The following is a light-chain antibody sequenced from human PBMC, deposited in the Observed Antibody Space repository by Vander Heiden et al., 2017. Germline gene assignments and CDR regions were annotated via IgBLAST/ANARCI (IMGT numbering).Light chain of an antibody. Sequence: SYELTQPPSVSVSPGQTARITCSGDALPKQYAYWYQQKPGQAPVLVIYKDSERPSGIPERFSGSSSGTTVTLTISGVQAEDEADYYCQSADSSGTPNWVFGRGTKLTVL. CDR3: QSADSSGTPNWV. V-gene: IGLV3-25*03. CDR1: ALPKQY. CDR2: KDS. J-gene: IGLJ3*02.